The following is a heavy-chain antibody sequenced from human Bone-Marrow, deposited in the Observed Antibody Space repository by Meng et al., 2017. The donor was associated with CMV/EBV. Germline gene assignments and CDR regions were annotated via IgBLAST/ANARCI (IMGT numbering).Heavy chain of an antibody. Sequence: SETLSLTCAVYGGSFSGYYWSWIRQPPGKGLEWIGYLYYSGNTNYSPSLKSRVTISPDTSKNQFSLKVNSMTAADTAVYYCARGWSSSSSPFDWWGQGTLVTVSS. CDR1: GGSFSGYY. CDR3: ARGWSSSSSPFDW. J-gene: IGHJ4*02. D-gene: IGHD6-6*01. V-gene: IGHV4-34*11. CDR2: LYYSGNT.